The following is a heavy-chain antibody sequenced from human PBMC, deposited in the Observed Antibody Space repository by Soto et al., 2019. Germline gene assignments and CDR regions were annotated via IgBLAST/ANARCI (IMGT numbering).Heavy chain of an antibody. V-gene: IGHV4-59*01. Sequence: SETLSLTCTVSGGSIRSYYWSWIRQPPGKGLEWIGYIYYSGSTNYNPSLKSRVTISVDTSKNQFSLKLSSVTAADTAVYYCARGDGYYDILTGYPDNRYYYYGMDVWGQGTTVTVSS. J-gene: IGHJ6*02. CDR3: ARGDGYYDILTGYPDNRYYYYGMDV. CDR1: GGSIRSYY. D-gene: IGHD3-9*01. CDR2: IYYSGST.